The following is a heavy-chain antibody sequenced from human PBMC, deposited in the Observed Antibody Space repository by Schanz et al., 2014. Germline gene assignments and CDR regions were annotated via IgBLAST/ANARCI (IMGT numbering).Heavy chain of an antibody. CDR1: GFTFSSYA. CDR3: ARDSGSSSWYPSDY. V-gene: IGHV3-30-3*01. CDR2: ISYDGSLK. Sequence: QEQLVESGGGAVQPGRSLRLSCAASGFTFSSYAVDWIRQAPGQGLEWVSFISYDGSLKSYLDSVKGRFTISRDNAKNSLYLQMNSLRAEDTALYYCARDSGSSSWYPSDYWGQGTLVTVSS. J-gene: IGHJ4*02. D-gene: IGHD6-13*01.